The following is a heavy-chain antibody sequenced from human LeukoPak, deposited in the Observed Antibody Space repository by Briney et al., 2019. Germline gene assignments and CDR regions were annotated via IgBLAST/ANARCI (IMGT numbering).Heavy chain of an antibody. V-gene: IGHV3-30-3*01. CDR3: ARDQSPMYYFDY. J-gene: IGHJ4*02. CDR1: GFTFSSYA. CDR2: ISYDGSNK. Sequence: GGSLRLSCAASGFTFSSYAMHWVRQAPGKGLEWVAVISYDGSNKYYADSVKGRFTISGDNSKNTLYLQMNSLRAEDTAVYYCARDQSPMYYFDYWGQGTLVTVSS.